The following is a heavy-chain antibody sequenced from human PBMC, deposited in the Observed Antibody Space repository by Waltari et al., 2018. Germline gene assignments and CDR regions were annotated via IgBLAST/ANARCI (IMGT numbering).Heavy chain of an antibody. V-gene: IGHV3-7*03. CDR1: GFTFSSYW. Sequence: EVQLVESGGGLVQPGGSLRLSCAASGFTFSSYWMSWVRQAPGKGLEWGVNIKQEGSGKYYVDSVKCRFTISRDNAKNSLYLQMNSLRAEDTAVYYCARSFYYYGSGYYAFDIWGQGTMVTVSS. CDR3: ARSFYYYGSGYYAFDI. CDR2: IKQEGSGK. D-gene: IGHD3-10*01. J-gene: IGHJ3*02.